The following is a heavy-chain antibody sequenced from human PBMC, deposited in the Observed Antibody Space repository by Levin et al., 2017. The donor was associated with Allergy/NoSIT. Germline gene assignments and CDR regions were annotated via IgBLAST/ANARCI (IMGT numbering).Heavy chain of an antibody. CDR3: ARDPGSRGHDWYFDL. V-gene: IGHV3-74*01. Sequence: PGGSLRLSCAASGFTFSSYWMHWVRQVPGKGLVWVSRINSDGSSISHADSVKGRFTISRDNAKNTLYLQMNSLRAEDTAVYYCARDPGSRGHDWYFDLWGRGTLVTVSS. CDR1: GFTFSSYW. CDR2: INSDGSSI. J-gene: IGHJ2*01. D-gene: IGHD6-13*01.